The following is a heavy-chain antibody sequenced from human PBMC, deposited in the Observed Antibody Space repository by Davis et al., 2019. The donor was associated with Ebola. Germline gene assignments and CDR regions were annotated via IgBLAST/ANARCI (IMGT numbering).Heavy chain of an antibody. D-gene: IGHD2-15*01. CDR2: ISYDGSNK. CDR1: GFTFSSYA. J-gene: IGHJ6*02. V-gene: IGHV3-30-3*01. Sequence: GESLKISCAASGFTFSSYAMHWVRQAPGKGLEWVAVISYDGSNKYYADSVKGRFTISRDNSKNTLYLQMNSLRAEDTAVYYCAKGGYCSGGSCYSDYYYYGMDVWGQGTTVTVSS. CDR3: AKGGYCSGGSCYSDYYYYGMDV.